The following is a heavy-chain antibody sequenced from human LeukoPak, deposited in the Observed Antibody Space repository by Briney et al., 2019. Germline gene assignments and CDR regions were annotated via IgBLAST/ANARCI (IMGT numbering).Heavy chain of an antibody. D-gene: IGHD3-9*01. V-gene: IGHV4-59*01. J-gene: IGHJ3*01. Sequence: SETLSLTCTVSGGSISSYYWSWIRQPPGKGLEWIGYIYYSGSTNYSPSLKSRVSISVDTSKNQFSLNLNSVTAADTAVYYCARDGNDILTGYKAGAFDLWGQGTMVTVSS. CDR1: GGSISSYY. CDR3: ARDGNDILTGYKAGAFDL. CDR2: IYYSGST.